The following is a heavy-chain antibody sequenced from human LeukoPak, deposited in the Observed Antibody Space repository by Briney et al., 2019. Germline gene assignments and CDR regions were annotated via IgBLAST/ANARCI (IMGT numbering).Heavy chain of an antibody. CDR2: IYTSGST. CDR1: GGSISSGSYY. V-gene: IGHV4-61*02. CDR3: ARALRFLEWLLLDY. Sequence: SQTLSLTCTVSGGSISSGSYYWSWIRQPAGKGLEWIGRIYTSGSTNYNPSLKSRVTISVDTSKNQFSLKLSSVTAADTAVYYCARALRFLEWLLLDYWGQGTLVTVSS. D-gene: IGHD3-3*01. J-gene: IGHJ4*02.